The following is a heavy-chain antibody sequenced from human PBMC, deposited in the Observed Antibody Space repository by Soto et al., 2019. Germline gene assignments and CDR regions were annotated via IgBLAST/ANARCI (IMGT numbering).Heavy chain of an antibody. CDR3: ARRSYSGRHGGVYY. V-gene: IGHV1-69*06. D-gene: IGHD1-26*01. CDR2: IIPIFGTA. Sequence: SVKVSCKASGGTFSSYAISWVRQAPGQGLEWMGGIIPIFGTANYAQKFQGRVTITADKSTSTAYMALSSLRSEDTAVYYCARRSYSGRHGGVYYWGQGTLVTVSS. J-gene: IGHJ4*02. CDR1: GGTFSSYA.